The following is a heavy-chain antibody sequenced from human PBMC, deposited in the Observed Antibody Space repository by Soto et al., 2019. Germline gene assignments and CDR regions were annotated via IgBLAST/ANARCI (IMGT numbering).Heavy chain of an antibody. D-gene: IGHD2-15*01. Sequence: QVQLVQSGAEVKKPGSSVKVSCKASGGTFSSYAISWVRQAPGQGLEWMGGIIPIFGTANYAQKFQGRVTITADESTSTGYMELSSLRSEDTAVYYCASNHVGVMDCSGGSCDSGVDDYWGQGTLVTVSS. CDR2: IIPIFGTA. J-gene: IGHJ4*02. CDR1: GGTFSSYA. CDR3: ASNHVGVMDCSGGSCDSGVDDY. V-gene: IGHV1-69*01.